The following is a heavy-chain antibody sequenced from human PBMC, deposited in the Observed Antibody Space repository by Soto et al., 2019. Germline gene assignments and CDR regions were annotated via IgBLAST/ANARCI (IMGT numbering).Heavy chain of an antibody. CDR2: VQSNHVT. V-gene: IGHV3-23*01. CDR3: AKWLRGGSYYCDF. D-gene: IGHD5-12*01. CDR1: GFTFGTYA. J-gene: IGHJ4*02. Sequence: GGSMRLSCQASGFTFGTYAMSWVRQAPGKRLDWVARVQSNHVTYYADSVRGRFTVSRDNSKNTVYLQMDSLRVEDTALYYCAKWLRGGSYYCDFWGQGAMVTVSS.